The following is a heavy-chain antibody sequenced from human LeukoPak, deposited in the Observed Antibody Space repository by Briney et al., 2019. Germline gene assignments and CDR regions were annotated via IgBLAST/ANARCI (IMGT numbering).Heavy chain of an antibody. Sequence: PGGSLRLSCAASGFTFSSYAMSWVRQAPGKGLEWVSAISGSGGSTYYADSVKCRFTISRANSKNTLYPQMNSLRAEDTVVYYCAKARGSRYYFDYWGQGTLVTVSS. CDR1: GFTFSSYA. CDR3: AKARGSRYYFDY. D-gene: IGHD3-16*01. CDR2: ISGSGGST. J-gene: IGHJ4*02. V-gene: IGHV3-23*01.